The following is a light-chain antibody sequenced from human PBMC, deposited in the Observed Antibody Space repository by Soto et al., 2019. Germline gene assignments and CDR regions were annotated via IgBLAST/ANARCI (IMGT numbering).Light chain of an antibody. V-gene: IGKV1-5*03. CDR2: KAS. CDR3: QQVSGYPLN. CDR1: QTISSW. Sequence: DIQMTQSPSTLSASVGDRVTITCRASQTISSWLAWYQQKPGKAPKLLIYKASTLKSGVPSRFSGSGSGTEFTLTISSLQPDDFATYYCQQVSGYPLNFGGGTKVDI. J-gene: IGKJ4*01.